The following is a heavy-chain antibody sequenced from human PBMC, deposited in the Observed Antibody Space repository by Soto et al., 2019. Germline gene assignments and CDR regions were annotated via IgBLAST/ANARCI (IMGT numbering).Heavy chain of an antibody. CDR1: GGSISSSTYY. CDR2: IYYSGNT. CDR3: ARIRYSSYPAEYYYGMDV. D-gene: IGHD4-4*01. Sequence: QLQLQESGPGLVKPSETLSLTCTVSGGSISSSTYYWGWIRQPPGKDLEWIGSIYYSGNTYYNPSLQSRVTIPVDTSKNRFSLKLNSVTAADTAVYYCARIRYSSYPAEYYYGMDVWGQGTTVTVSS. J-gene: IGHJ6*02. V-gene: IGHV4-39*01.